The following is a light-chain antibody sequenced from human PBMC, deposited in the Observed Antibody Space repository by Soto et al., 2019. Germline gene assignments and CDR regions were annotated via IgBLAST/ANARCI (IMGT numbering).Light chain of an antibody. CDR3: QQYNSYSQT. J-gene: IGKJ1*01. CDR1: QSISNS. V-gene: IGKV1-5*01. Sequence: DIQMTQSPSTLSASVGDRVTITCRASQSISNSLAWYQQKPGKAPKLLIYDASNLESGVPSRFSGSGSGTEFTLTISSLQPDDFATYYCQQYNSYSQTFGQGTKVDIK. CDR2: DAS.